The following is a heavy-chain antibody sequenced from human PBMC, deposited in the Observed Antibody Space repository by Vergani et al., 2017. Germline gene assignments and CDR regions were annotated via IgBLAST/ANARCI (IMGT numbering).Heavy chain of an antibody. J-gene: IGHJ4*02. CDR1: GYTFTGYY. D-gene: IGHD6-19*01. V-gene: IGHV1-2*02. CDR3: ARARSFYSSGWSWDY. Sequence: QVQLVQSGAEVKKPGASVKVSCKASGYTFTGYYMHWVRQAPGQGLEWMGWINPNSGGTNYAQKFQGRVTMTRETSISTAYMELSRLRSDDTAVYYCARARSFYSSGWSWDYWGQGTLVTVSS. CDR2: INPNSGGT.